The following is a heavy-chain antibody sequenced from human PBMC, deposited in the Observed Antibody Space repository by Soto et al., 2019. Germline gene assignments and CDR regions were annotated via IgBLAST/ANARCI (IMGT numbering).Heavy chain of an antibody. J-gene: IGHJ5*02. CDR1: GFTFSMYA. CDR3: GERNGSGQRGYWFDP. Sequence: EVQVLESGGGLVQPGGSLRLSCAASGFTFSMYAMTWVRQAPGKGREWVSGISGSGGSTYYADSVKGRFTISRDSSKNTLYLQMNNLRVEDTAVYYCGERNGSGQRGYWFDPWGQGTLVTVSS. D-gene: IGHD3-10*01. V-gene: IGHV3-23*01. CDR2: ISGSGGST.